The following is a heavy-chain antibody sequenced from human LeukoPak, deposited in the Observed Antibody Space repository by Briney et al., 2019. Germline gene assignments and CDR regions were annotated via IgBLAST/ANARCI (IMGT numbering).Heavy chain of an antibody. V-gene: IGHV1-3*01. CDR3: ARTLSSGWTHFDY. Sequence: ASVKVSCKASGYTFTTYVMHWVRQAPGQRLEWMGWINAGNGNTKYSQKFQDTVTITRHTSASTAYMELSSLRSEDTAVYYCARTLSSGWTHFDYWGQGTLVTVSS. CDR2: INAGNGNT. D-gene: IGHD6-19*01. CDR1: GYTFTTYV. J-gene: IGHJ4*02.